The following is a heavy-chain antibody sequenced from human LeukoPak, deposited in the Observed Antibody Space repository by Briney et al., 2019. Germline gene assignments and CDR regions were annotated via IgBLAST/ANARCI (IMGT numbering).Heavy chain of an antibody. CDR2: IWYDGSNK. J-gene: IGHJ4*02. Sequence: GGSLRLSCAASGFTFSSFGMHWVRQAPGKGLEWVAVIWYDGSNKYYADSVKGRFTISRDNSKNTLYLQMNSLRAEDTAVYYCAKRDSGHFFDHWGQGTLVTVSS. D-gene: IGHD4-17*01. CDR3: AKRDSGHFFDH. V-gene: IGHV3-33*06. CDR1: GFTFSSFG.